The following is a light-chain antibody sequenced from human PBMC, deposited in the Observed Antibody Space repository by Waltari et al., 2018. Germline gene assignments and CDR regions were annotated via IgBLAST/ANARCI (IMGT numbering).Light chain of an antibody. V-gene: IGKV3-15*01. CDR3: QHYHNWLT. CDR2: HAS. CDR1: QSIDTH. J-gene: IGKJ4*01. Sequence: EIVLTQSPATLSVSPGEGATLYCRASQSIDTHLAWYQQKPGQAPRLLIFHASTRAAGIPHRFSGSGSGTEFALTISNLQSEDFAVYFCQHYHNWLTFGGGTKVEI.